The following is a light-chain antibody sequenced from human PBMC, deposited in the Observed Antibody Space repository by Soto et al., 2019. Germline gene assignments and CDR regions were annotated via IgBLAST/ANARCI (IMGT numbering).Light chain of an antibody. CDR3: QQYNFYSRT. J-gene: IGKJ1*01. CDR1: QSISSW. Sequence: DIQMTQSPSTLSASVGDRVTITCRASQSISSWLAWYQQKPGKAPKLLIYKASNLESGVPSRFRGSGSGTEFTLTISSLQPDDSATYYCQQYNFYSRTFGQGTKVEIK. CDR2: KAS. V-gene: IGKV1-5*03.